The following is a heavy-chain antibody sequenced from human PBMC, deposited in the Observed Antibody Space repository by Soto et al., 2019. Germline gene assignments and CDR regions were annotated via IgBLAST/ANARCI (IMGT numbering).Heavy chain of an antibody. CDR3: ARVLGGSWAPVDY. CDR1: GGSISSSNW. V-gene: IGHV4-4*02. CDR2: TYHSGST. J-gene: IGHJ4*02. Sequence: QVQLQESGPGLVKPSGTLSLTCAVSGGSISSSNWWSWVRQPQRKGLEWIGETYHSGSTNYNPSPMSRVTLSVDKSKNQFSLKLGSVTAADTAVYYCARVLGGSWAPVDYWGQGTLVTVSS. D-gene: IGHD2-15*01.